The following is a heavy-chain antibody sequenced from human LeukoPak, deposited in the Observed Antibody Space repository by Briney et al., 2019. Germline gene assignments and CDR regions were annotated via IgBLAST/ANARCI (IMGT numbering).Heavy chain of an antibody. Sequence: GGSLRLSCAASGFTFSSYSMNWVRQAPGKGLEWVSSISSSSSYIYYADSVKGRFTISRDNAKNSLYLQMNSLRAEDTAVYYCARDDTVVTPAGFDYWGQGTLVTVSS. D-gene: IGHD4-23*01. V-gene: IGHV3-21*01. J-gene: IGHJ4*02. CDR1: GFTFSSYS. CDR2: ISSSSSYI. CDR3: ARDDTVVTPAGFDY.